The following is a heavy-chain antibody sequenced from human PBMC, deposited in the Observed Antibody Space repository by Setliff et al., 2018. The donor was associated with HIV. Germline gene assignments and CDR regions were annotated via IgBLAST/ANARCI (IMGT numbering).Heavy chain of an antibody. Sequence: PSETLSLTCAVYGGPSTDHYWSWIRQSPGMGLEWIAEIHHTGYINYNPSLRSRVSVSRDMSSNQFSLKLSSVTAADTAVYYCARRRYSSSGKYFDYWGQGTLVTVSS. CDR3: ARRRYSSSGKYFDY. V-gene: IGHV4-34*01. J-gene: IGHJ4*02. CDR2: IHHTGYI. CDR1: GGPSTDHY. D-gene: IGHD6-13*01.